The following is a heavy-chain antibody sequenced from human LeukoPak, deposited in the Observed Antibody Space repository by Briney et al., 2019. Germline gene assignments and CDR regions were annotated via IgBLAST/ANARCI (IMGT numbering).Heavy chain of an antibody. J-gene: IGHJ3*01. V-gene: IGHV3-23*01. CDR1: GFNFRHAA. CDR3: VKDIELSA. Sequence: GGSLRLSCAVSGFNFRHAAMTWVRQVPGKALEWVGLISLSGDNAYYADSVKGRFTISRDNSNDSLSLHMNSLRVEDTAMYYCVKDIELSAWGLGTMVTVSS. CDR2: ISLSGDNA. D-gene: IGHD3-16*02.